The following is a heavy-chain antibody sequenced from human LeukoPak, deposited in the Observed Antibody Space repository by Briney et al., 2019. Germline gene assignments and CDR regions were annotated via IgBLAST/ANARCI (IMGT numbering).Heavy chain of an antibody. CDR3: ARRAYCSSTSCYRGYYYYYMDV. CDR1: GFTCSSYW. J-gene: IGHJ6*03. D-gene: IGHD2-2*02. V-gene: IGHV3-7*01. CDR2: IKQDGSEK. Sequence: GGSLRLSCAASGFTCSSYWMSWVRQAPGKGLEWVANIKQDGSEKYYVDSVKGRFTISRDNAKNSLYLQMNSLRAEDTAVYYCARRAYCSSTSCYRGYYYYYMDVWGKGTTVTVSS.